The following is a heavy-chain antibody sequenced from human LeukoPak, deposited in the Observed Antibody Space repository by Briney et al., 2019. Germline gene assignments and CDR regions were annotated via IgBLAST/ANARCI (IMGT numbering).Heavy chain of an antibody. D-gene: IGHD5-12*01. CDR1: GFTVSSNY. J-gene: IGHJ4*02. CDR2: IYSGGST. CDR3: ARDTGWLQSPFDY. Sequence: GGSLRLSCAASGFTVSSNYMSWVRQAPGEGLEWVSVIYSGGSTYYADSVKGRFTISRDNSKNTLYLQMNSLRAEDTAVYYCARDTGWLQSPFDYWGQGTLVTVSS. V-gene: IGHV3-66*01.